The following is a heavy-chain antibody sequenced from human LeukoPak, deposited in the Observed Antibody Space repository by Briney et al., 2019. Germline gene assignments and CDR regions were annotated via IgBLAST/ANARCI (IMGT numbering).Heavy chain of an antibody. Sequence: SETLSLTRAVYGGSFSDYHWSWIRQFPGKGLEWIGEISHGGNTNYNPSLKSRVSISIDTSKNQFSLELSSVTAADTAVYYCARSNSGYDPLDYWGQGTLVTVSS. CDR3: ARSNSGYDPLDY. J-gene: IGHJ4*02. CDR2: ISHGGNT. V-gene: IGHV4-34*01. CDR1: GGSFSDYH. D-gene: IGHD5-12*01.